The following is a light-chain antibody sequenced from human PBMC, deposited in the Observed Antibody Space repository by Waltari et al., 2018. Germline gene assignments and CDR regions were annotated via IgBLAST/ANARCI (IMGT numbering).Light chain of an antibody. Sequence: IVLTQSSGTLSLSPGESATPSCSSSQSLTKRDLAGYQQKPGQAPRLPMYGASSRAAGIPDRFSGSGSGTDFTLTISRLESEDSAVYYCQQYGSSVMYTFGQGTKLEIK. V-gene: IGKV3-20*01. J-gene: IGKJ2*01. CDR2: GAS. CDR3: QQYGSSVMYT. CDR1: QSLTKRD.